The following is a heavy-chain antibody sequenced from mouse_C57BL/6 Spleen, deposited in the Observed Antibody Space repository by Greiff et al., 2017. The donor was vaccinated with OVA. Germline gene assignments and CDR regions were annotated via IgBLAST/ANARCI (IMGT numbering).Heavy chain of an antibody. Sequence: VKVVESGPGLVQPSQSLSITCTVSGFSLTSYGVHWVRQSPGKGLEWLGVIWSGGSTDYNAAFISRLSISKDNSKSQVFFKMNSLQADDTAIYYCARSYYYGSSYDWFAYWGQGTLVTVSA. CDR3: ARSYYYGSSYDWFAY. CDR2: IWSGGST. V-gene: IGHV2-2*01. D-gene: IGHD1-1*01. J-gene: IGHJ3*01. CDR1: GFSLTSYG.